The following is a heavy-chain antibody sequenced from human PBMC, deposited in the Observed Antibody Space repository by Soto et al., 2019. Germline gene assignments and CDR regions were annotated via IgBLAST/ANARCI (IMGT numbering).Heavy chain of an antibody. CDR2: ISAYNGNT. D-gene: IGHD3-10*01. V-gene: IGHV1-18*01. CDR3: ARGGVGPGISEGWFDP. CDR1: GYTFTNYG. J-gene: IGHJ5*02. Sequence: ASVKVSCKASGYTFTNYGISWVRQAPGQGLEWMGWISAYNGNTNYAQKLQGRVTMTTDTSTSTAYMELRSLTSDDTAVYYCARGGVGPGISEGWFDPWGQGTLVTVSS.